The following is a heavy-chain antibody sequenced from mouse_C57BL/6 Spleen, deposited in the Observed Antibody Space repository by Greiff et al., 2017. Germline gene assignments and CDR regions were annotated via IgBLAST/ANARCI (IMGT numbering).Heavy chain of an antibody. CDR2: IYPRDGST. J-gene: IGHJ1*03. CDR3: ARPYYYGSSYWYFDV. D-gene: IGHD1-1*01. Sequence: VQLQQSGPELVKPGASVKLSCKASGYTFTSYDINWVKQRPGQGLEWIGWIYPRDGSTTYNEKFKGKATLTVDTSSSTAYIELHSLTSEVSAVYFCARPYYYGSSYWYFDVWGTGTTVTVSS. V-gene: IGHV1-85*01. CDR1: GYTFTSYD.